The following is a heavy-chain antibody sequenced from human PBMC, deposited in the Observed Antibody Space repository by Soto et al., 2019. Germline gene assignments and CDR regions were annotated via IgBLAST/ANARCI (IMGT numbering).Heavy chain of an antibody. D-gene: IGHD7-27*01. CDR2: MNRNSGNT. CDR3: ARERRLGIDSMDV. Sequence: QVQLVQSGAEVKKPGASVKVSCKASGYTFTSDDINWVRQATGQGLEWMGLMNRNSGNTGYAQKFQGRATMSWNTSISTAYMELSSLRYEDTAVYYCARERRLGIDSMDVWGQGTTVTVSS. V-gene: IGHV1-8*01. J-gene: IGHJ6*02. CDR1: GYTFTSDD.